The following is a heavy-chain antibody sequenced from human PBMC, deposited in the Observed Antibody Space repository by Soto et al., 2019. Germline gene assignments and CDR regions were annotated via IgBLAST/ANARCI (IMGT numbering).Heavy chain of an antibody. CDR1: GYTFTSYC. CDR2: ISAYNANT. CDR3: ARDRLGATGDY. V-gene: IGHV1-18*01. J-gene: IGHJ4*02. Sequence: ASVKVSCKSSGYTFTSYCISWVRQAPGQGLEWMGWISAYNANTNYAQKLQGRVTMTTDTSTSTSYMELRSLRSDDTAVYFCARDRLGATGDYWGQGTLVTVS. D-gene: IGHD1-26*01.